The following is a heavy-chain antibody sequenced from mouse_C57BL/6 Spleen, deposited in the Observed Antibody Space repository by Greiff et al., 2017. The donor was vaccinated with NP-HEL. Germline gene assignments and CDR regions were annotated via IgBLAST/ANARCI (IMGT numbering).Heavy chain of an antibody. J-gene: IGHJ1*03. V-gene: IGHV5-9-1*02. CDR2: ISSGGDYI. Sequence: EVQRVESGEGLVKPGGSLKLSCAASGFTFSSYAMSWVRQTPEKRLEWVAYISSGGDYIYYADTVKGRFTISRDNARNTLYLQMSSLKSEDTAMYYCTRDTPDYYGSRGYFDVWGTGTTVTVSS. D-gene: IGHD1-1*01. CDR1: GFTFSSYA. CDR3: TRDTPDYYGSRGYFDV.